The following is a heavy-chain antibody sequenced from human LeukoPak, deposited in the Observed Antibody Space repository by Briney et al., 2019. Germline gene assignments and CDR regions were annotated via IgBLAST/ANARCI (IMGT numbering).Heavy chain of an antibody. D-gene: IGHD1-26*01. CDR3: ARDPSVSGTYANNYFDY. CDR2: INSDGSIT. CDR1: GFSFSPYW. Sequence: GGSLRLSCAACGFSFSPYWMHWARQTPGKGLVWVSRINSDGSITAYADSVKGRFTISRDNAKNTLYLQMNGLRAEDTAVYYCARDPSVSGTYANNYFDYWGQGTLVTVSS. V-gene: IGHV3-74*01. J-gene: IGHJ4*02.